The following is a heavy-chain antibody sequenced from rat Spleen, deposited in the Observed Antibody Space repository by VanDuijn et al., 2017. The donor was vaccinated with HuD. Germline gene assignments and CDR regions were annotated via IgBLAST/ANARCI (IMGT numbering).Heavy chain of an antibody. D-gene: IGHD1-9*01. V-gene: IGHV2-13*01. J-gene: IGHJ2*01. CDR1: GFSLNNYG. CDR2: IWGDGST. Sequence: QVQLKESGPGLVQPSQTLSLTCTVSGFSLNNYGVIWVRQPPGKGLEWMGVIWGDGSTKYNSALKSRLSISRDTSKSQVFLKMTSLQTEDTATYYCARDPYNGNTYWGQGVMVTVSS. CDR3: ARDPYNGNTY.